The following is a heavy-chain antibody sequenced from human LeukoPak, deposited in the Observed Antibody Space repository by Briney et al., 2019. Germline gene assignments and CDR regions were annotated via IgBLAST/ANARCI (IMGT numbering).Heavy chain of an antibody. CDR1: GYTFTSYG. J-gene: IGHJ4*02. CDR2: ISAYNGNT. D-gene: IGHD3-22*01. V-gene: IGHV1-18*01. CDR3: AREKNAHYYDSSGYFDY. Sequence: ASVKVSCKASGYTFTSYGISWVRQAPGQGLEWMGWISAYNGNTNYAQKLQGRVTMTTDTSTSTAYMELRSLGSDDTAVYYCAREKNAHYYDSSGYFDYWGQGTLVTVSS.